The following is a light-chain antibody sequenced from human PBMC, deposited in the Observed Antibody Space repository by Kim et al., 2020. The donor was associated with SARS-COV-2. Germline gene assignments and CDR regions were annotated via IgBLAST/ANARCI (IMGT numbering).Light chain of an antibody. J-gene: IGKJ5*01. V-gene: IGKV1D-13*01. CDR3: QQFNNFPIT. CDR1: QGISSA. Sequence: ASVGDRVTSTCRISQGISSALAWYQQKPGKAPKVLSYDASSLGSGVPSRFSGSGSGTDFTLTISSLQPEDFATYFCQQFNNFPITFGQGTRLEIK. CDR2: DAS.